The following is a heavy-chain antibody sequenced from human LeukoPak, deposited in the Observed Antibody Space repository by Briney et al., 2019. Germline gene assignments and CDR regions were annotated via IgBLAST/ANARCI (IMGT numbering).Heavy chain of an antibody. V-gene: IGHV3-23*01. CDR1: GFTFSSYA. D-gene: IGHD2-15*01. J-gene: IGHJ4*02. CDR2: ISGSGGST. CDR3: ATGGYCSGGSCYSDY. Sequence: GGSLRLSCAASGFTFSSYAMSWVRQAPGKGLEWVSAISGSGGSTYYADSVKGRFTISRDNSKNTLYLQMNSLRAEDTAVYYCATGGYCSGGSCYSDYWGQGTLVTVSS.